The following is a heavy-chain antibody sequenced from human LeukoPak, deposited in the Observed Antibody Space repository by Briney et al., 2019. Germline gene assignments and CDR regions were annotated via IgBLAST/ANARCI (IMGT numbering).Heavy chain of an antibody. CDR3: AKDEGYYGSGSYPDY. D-gene: IGHD3-10*01. CDR1: GFTFSSYA. V-gene: IGHV3-23*01. J-gene: IGHJ4*02. CDR2: ISGSGGST. Sequence: GGSLRLSCAASGFTFSSYAMSWGRQAPGKGLEWGSAISGSGGSTYYADSVKGRFTISRDNYKNTLYLQMNSLRAEDTAVYYCAKDEGYYGSGSYPDYWGQGTLVTVSS.